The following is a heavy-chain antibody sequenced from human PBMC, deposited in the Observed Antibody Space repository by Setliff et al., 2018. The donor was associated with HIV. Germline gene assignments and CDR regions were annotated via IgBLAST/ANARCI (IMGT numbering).Heavy chain of an antibody. CDR2: IHYSGCT. Sequence: SETLSLTCSVSGGSIRSHWSWIRQPPGKGLEWVGYIHYSGCTKYNSSLKRRVTMSIDTSKNQFSLKLSSATAADTAIYYCARVDRVESAFDIWGQGAMVTVSS. CDR1: GGSIRSH. J-gene: IGHJ3*02. D-gene: IGHD2-15*01. CDR3: ARVDRVESAFDI. V-gene: IGHV4-59*11.